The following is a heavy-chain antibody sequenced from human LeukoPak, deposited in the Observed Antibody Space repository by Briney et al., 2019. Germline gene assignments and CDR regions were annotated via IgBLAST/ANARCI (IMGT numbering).Heavy chain of an antibody. Sequence: PSETLSLTCAVSGYSISSGYYWGWIRQPPGKGLEWIGSIYHSGSTYYNPSLKSRVTISVDTSKNQFSLKLSSVTAPDTAVYYCARHLADIVVVPAAITWFDPWGQGTLVTVSS. V-gene: IGHV4-38-2*01. CDR3: ARHLADIVVVPAAITWFDP. J-gene: IGHJ5*02. CDR1: GYSISSGYY. CDR2: IYHSGST. D-gene: IGHD2-2*01.